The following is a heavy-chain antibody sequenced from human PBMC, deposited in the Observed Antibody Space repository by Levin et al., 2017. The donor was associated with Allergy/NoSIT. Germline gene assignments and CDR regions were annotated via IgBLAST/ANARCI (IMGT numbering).Heavy chain of an antibody. V-gene: IGHV3-30*18. CDR2: ISYDGSNK. Sequence: GGSLRLSCAASGFTFSSYGMHWVRQAPGKGLEWVAVISYDGSNKYYADSVKGRFTISRDNSKNTLYLQMNSLRAEDTAVYYCAKEIFGAAAIGDDAFDIWGQGTMVTVSS. J-gene: IGHJ3*02. D-gene: IGHD2-2*01. CDR3: AKEIFGAAAIGDDAFDI. CDR1: GFTFSSYG.